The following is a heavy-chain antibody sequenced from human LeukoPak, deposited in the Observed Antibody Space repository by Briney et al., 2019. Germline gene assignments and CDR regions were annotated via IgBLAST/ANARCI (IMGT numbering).Heavy chain of an antibody. J-gene: IGHJ4*02. CDR3: AKMAGSSQALDY. Sequence: PGRSLRFSCVASGFTFDDYAMHWVRQAPGKGVEWVSGINWNSDNIGYADSVKGRFTISRDTAKNSLYLQMNSLRAEDTALYYCAKMAGSSQALDYWGQGTLVTVSS. CDR1: GFTFDDYA. CDR2: INWNSDNI. V-gene: IGHV3-9*01. D-gene: IGHD1-26*01.